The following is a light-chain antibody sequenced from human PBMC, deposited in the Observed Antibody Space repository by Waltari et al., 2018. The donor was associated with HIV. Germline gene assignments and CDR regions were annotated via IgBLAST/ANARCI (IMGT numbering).Light chain of an antibody. J-gene: IGLJ3*02. CDR1: NIGRKS. CDR2: YES. CDR3: QVWDSSSDQV. Sequence: SYVLTQPPSVSVAPGKTARITCGGNNIGRKSVHWYQQKPGQAPVLVIYYESDRPSGIPERFSGSNSGNTATLTISMVEAGDEADYYCQVWDSSSDQVFGGGTKLTVL. V-gene: IGLV3-21*04.